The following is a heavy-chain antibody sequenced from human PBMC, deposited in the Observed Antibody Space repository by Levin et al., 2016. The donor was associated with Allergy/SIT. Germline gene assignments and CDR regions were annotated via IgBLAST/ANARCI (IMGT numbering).Heavy chain of an antibody. Sequence: WIRQPPGKGLEWIGEINHSGSTNYNPSLKSRVTISVDTSKNQFSLKLSSVTAADTAVYYCAIRGAGHCSGGSCYLPVSYYGMDVWGQGTTVTVSS. D-gene: IGHD2-15*01. V-gene: IGHV4-34*01. CDR3: AIRGAGHCSGGSCYLPVSYYGMDV. CDR2: INHSGST. J-gene: IGHJ6*02.